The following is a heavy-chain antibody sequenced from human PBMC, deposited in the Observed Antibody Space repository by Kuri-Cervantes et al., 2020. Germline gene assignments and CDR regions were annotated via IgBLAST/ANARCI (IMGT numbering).Heavy chain of an antibody. CDR1: GFTFDDYG. J-gene: IGHJ3*02. V-gene: IGHV3-23*01. D-gene: IGHD3-16*01. Sequence: GGSLRLSCAASGFTFDDYGMSWVRQAPGKGLEWVSAISGSGGSTYYADSVKGRFTISRDNSKNTLYLQMNSLRAEDTAVYYCAKKSTQLGGFDIWGQGTMVTVSS. CDR3: AKKSTQLGGFDI. CDR2: ISGSGGST.